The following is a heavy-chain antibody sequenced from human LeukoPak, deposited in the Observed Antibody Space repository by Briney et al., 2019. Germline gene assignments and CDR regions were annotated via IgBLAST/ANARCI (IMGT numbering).Heavy chain of an antibody. CDR1: GFSFTTHA. D-gene: IGHD3-10*01. J-gene: IGHJ4*02. Sequence: LPGGSLRLSCVASGFSFTTHAMGWVRQAPGKGLEWVSHISGSGGSTKYSGSVKGRFTISRDNSKNTLYLQINSLRADDTAVYYCAKDQDPHSYGSGSYAPFDYWGQGTLVTVSS. CDR2: ISGSGGST. V-gene: IGHV3-23*01. CDR3: AKDQDPHSYGSGSYAPFDY.